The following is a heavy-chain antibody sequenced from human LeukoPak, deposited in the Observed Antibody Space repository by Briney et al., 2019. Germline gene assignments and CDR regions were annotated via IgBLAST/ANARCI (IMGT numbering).Heavy chain of an antibody. CDR3: ARVGTYGSGSYLSWLDY. V-gene: IGHV1-18*01. D-gene: IGHD3-10*01. CDR2: ISTYNAHT. J-gene: IGHJ4*02. Sequence: ASVKVSCKASGYTFPSYGISWVRQAPGQGLEWMGWISTYNAHTNYAQKLQGRVTMTTDTSTSTAYMELRSLRSDDTAVYYCARVGTYGSGSYLSWLDYWGQGTLVTVSS. CDR1: GYTFPSYG.